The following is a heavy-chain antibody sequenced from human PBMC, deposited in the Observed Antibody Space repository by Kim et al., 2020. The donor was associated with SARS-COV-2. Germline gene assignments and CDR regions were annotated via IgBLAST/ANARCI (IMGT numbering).Heavy chain of an antibody. J-gene: IGHJ6*02. CDR3: ARHPHLRYNWNDRDLYYYYGMDV. V-gene: IGHV5-51*01. D-gene: IGHD1-1*01. Sequence: GESLKISCKGSGYSFTSYWIGWVRQMPGKGLEWMGIIYPGDSDTRYSPSFQGQVTISADKSISTAYLQWSSLKASDTAMYYCARHPHLRYNWNDRDLYYYYGMDVWGRGTTVTVSS. CDR2: IYPGDSDT. CDR1: GYSFTSYW.